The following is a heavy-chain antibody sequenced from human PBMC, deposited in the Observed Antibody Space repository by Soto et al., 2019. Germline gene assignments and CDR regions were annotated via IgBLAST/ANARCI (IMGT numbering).Heavy chain of an antibody. CDR3: ARVGRSDSWDMWFDS. Sequence: EVHLLESGGGLVQPGGSLRLSCAVSGFTFSSYAMTWLRQTPGKGLEWVSSIAVNADTIHYADSVKGRFTISRDNSKSTLFLQMNSVRAEDTAVYHCARVGRSDSWDMWFDSWGQGTRVTFSS. D-gene: IGHD2-21*02. CDR1: GFTFSSYA. CDR2: IAVNADTI. V-gene: IGHV3-23*01. J-gene: IGHJ5*01.